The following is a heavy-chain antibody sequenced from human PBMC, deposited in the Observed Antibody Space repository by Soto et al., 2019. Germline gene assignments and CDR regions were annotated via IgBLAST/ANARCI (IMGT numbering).Heavy chain of an antibody. V-gene: IGHV1-46*01. Sequence: GASVKVSCKASGYTFTSYYMHWVRQAPGQGLEWMGIINPSGGSTSYAQKFQGRVTMTRDTSTSTVYMELSSLRSEDTAVYYCARDGDDYVWGSYRRNYYYYYGMDVWG. CDR3: ARDGDDYVWGSYRRNYYYYYGMDV. CDR1: GYTFTSYY. D-gene: IGHD3-16*02. J-gene: IGHJ6*02. CDR2: INPSGGST.